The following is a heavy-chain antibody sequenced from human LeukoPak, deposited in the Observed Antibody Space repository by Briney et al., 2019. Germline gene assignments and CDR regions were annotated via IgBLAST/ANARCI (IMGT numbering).Heavy chain of an antibody. J-gene: IGHJ5*02. CDR2: ISYSGST. CDR3: AREFNWFDP. CDR1: GGPISSYY. V-gene: IGHV4-59*01. Sequence: SETLSLTCIVSGGPISSYYWSWIRQPPGKGLEWIGYISYSGSTHYNSSLTSRVAISLDTSKSQFSLKLSSVTAADTAVYCCAREFNWFDPWGQGILVTVSS.